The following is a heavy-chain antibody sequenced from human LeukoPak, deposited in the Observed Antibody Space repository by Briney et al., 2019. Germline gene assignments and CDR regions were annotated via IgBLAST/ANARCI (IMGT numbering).Heavy chain of an antibody. Sequence: GGSLRLSCAASGFTFSSYAMSWVRQAPGKGLEWVANIKQDGSEKYYVDSVKGRFTISRDNAKNSLYLQMNSLRAEDTAVYYCARDRVTIFGSRYFDYWGQGTLVTVSS. D-gene: IGHD3-3*01. CDR1: GFTFSSYA. J-gene: IGHJ4*02. CDR3: ARDRVTIFGSRYFDY. V-gene: IGHV3-7*01. CDR2: IKQDGSEK.